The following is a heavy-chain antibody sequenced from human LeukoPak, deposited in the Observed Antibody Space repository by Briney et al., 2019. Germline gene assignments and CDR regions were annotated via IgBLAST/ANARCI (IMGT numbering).Heavy chain of an antibody. V-gene: IGHV3-9*01. Sequence: GGSLRLSCAASGFTFDDYAMNWVRQAPGKGLEWVSGITWNSGDIGYAESVKGRFTISRDDSKNAVFLQMNSLRAEDTAIYYCAKLFESGTYNNFFHYWGQGTLVTVFS. CDR3: AKLFESGTYNNFFHY. J-gene: IGHJ4*02. CDR1: GFTFDDYA. CDR2: ITWNSGDI. D-gene: IGHD3-10*01.